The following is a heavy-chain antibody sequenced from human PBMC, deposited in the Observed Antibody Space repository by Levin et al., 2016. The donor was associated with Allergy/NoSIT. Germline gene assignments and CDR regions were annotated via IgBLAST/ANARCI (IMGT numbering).Heavy chain of an antibody. D-gene: IGHD3-9*01. CDR2: IYHSGST. J-gene: IGHJ4*02. CDR3: ARDRAARYYDILTGYYMGGTGYFDY. Sequence: WIRQPPGKGLEWIGEIYHSGSTNYNPSLKSRVTISVDKSKKQFSLKLSSVTAADTAVYYCARDRAARYYDILTGYYMGGTGYFDYWGQGTLVTVSS. V-gene: IGHV4-4*02.